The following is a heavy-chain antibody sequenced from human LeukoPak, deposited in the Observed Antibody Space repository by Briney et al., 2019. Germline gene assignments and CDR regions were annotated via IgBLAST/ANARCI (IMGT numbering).Heavy chain of an antibody. CDR2: IYHSGST. D-gene: IGHD3-10*01. CDR3: ARGSLLGLLWFGETKSPFDY. CDR1: GGSISSSNW. V-gene: IGHV4-4*02. J-gene: IGHJ4*02. Sequence: SGTLSLTCAVSGGSISSSNWWSWVRQPPGKGLEWIGQIYHSGSTNYNPSLKSRVTISVDTSKNQFSLKLSSVTAADTAVYYCARGSLLGLLWFGETKSPFDYWGQGTLVTVSS.